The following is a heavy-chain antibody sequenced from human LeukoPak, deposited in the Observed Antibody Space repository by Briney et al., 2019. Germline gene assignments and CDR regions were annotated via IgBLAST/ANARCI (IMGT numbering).Heavy chain of an antibody. CDR1: GFTFSSYA. D-gene: IGHD3-22*01. Sequence: GGSLRLSCAASGFTFSSYAMHWVRQAPGKGLEWVAVISYDGSNKYYADSVEGRFTISRDNSKNTLYLQMNSLRAEDTAVYYCARVTRGPSYYYDSNGYESGDYWGQGTLVTVSS. J-gene: IGHJ4*02. CDR2: ISYDGSNK. CDR3: ARVTRGPSYYYDSNGYESGDY. V-gene: IGHV3-30-3*01.